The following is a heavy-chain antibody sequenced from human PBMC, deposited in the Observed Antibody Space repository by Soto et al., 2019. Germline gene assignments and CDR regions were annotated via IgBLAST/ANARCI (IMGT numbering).Heavy chain of an antibody. CDR3: ASGYYDFWSGYYTPLNYYYYGMDV. CDR1: GGSIGSYD. CDR2: IYYSGST. Sequence: LETLCLTCSVSGGSIGSYDGSWIRQPPGKGLEWIGYIYYSGSTYYNPSLKSRVTISVDTSKNQFSLKLSSVTAADTAVYYCASGYYDFWSGYYTPLNYYYYGMDVWGQGTTVTVSS. V-gene: IGHV4-59*12. J-gene: IGHJ6*02. D-gene: IGHD3-3*01.